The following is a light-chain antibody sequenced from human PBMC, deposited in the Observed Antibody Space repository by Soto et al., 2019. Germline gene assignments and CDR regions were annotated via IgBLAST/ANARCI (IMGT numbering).Light chain of an antibody. CDR2: LAS. CDR1: QRLLHSHGYHY. CDR3: MQVLQSPIT. Sequence: DIVMTQSPLFLAVTPGEPASISCKSNQRLLHSHGYHYLDWYLQNPGQXPXLLIYLASNRASGVPDRFSGGGSGKEVTLQIRRVEAEDFRVYSCMQVLQSPITFGQGTRREI. J-gene: IGKJ5*01. V-gene: IGKV2-28*01.